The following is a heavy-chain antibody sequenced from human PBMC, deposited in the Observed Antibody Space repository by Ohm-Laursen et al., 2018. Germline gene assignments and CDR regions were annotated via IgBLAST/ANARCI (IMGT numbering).Heavy chain of an antibody. CDR2: ISGSGGST. Sequence: GSLRLSCTASGFTFSSYAMSWVRQAPGKGLEWVSAISGSGGSTYYADSVKGRFTISRDNSKNTLYLQMNSLRAEDTAVYYCARGIGSSQGWFDPWGQGTLVTVSP. J-gene: IGHJ5*02. V-gene: IGHV3-23*01. D-gene: IGHD6-6*01. CDR1: GFTFSSYA. CDR3: ARGIGSSQGWFDP.